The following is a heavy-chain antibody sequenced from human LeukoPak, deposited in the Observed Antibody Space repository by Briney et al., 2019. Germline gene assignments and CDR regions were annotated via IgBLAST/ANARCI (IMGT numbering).Heavy chain of an antibody. CDR3: ARHGTYYYDSSGYVPYYFDY. V-gene: IGHV5-51*01. D-gene: IGHD3-22*01. CDR1: GYSFTSYW. CDR2: IYPGDSDT. Sequence: GESLKISCKGSGYSFTSYWIGWVRQMPGKGLEWMGIIYPGDSDTRYSPSFQGQVTISADKSISTAYLQWSSLKASDTAMYYCARHGTYYYDSSGYVPYYFDYWGQGTLVTVSS. J-gene: IGHJ4*02.